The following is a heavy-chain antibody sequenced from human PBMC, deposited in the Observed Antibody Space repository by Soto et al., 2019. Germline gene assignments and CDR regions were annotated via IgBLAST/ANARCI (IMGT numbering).Heavy chain of an antibody. CDR1: GYTFTSYY. V-gene: IGHV1-46*01. J-gene: IGHJ6*02. CDR2: INPSGGST. D-gene: IGHD2-2*01. Sequence: ASVKVSCKASGYTFTSYYMHWVRQAPGQGLEWMGIINPSGGSTSYAQKFQGRVTMTRDTSTSTVYMELSSLRSEDTAVYYCARDRRGVVPAARVYYYGMDVWGQGTTVTVSS. CDR3: ARDRRGVVPAARVYYYGMDV.